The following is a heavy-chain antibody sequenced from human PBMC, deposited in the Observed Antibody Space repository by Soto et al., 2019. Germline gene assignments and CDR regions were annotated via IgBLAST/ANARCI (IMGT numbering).Heavy chain of an antibody. V-gene: IGHV1-69*12. J-gene: IGHJ4*02. CDR1: GGTFSTYA. D-gene: IGHD5-18*01. CDR3: ASGIQLWLRRINNGYSG. Sequence: QVPLVQSGAEVKKPESSVKVSCKAPGGTFSTYAISWVRQAPGQGLEWMGGIIPMFGTANYAQRFQDRVTITADESTTTVYVELSSLRSEDTAVYFCASGIQLWLRRINNGYSGWGQGTLVTVSS. CDR2: IIPMFGTA.